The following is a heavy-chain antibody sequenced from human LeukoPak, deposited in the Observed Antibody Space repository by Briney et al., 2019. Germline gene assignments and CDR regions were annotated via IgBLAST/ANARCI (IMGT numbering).Heavy chain of an antibody. CDR2: ISGSGGST. CDR3: AKESHIVVVTAIVYYFDY. CDR1: GFTFSSYA. J-gene: IGHJ4*02. V-gene: IGHV3-23*01. D-gene: IGHD2-21*02. Sequence: GGSLRLSCGASGFTFSSYAMSWVRQAPGKGLEWVSAISGSGGSTYYADSVKGRSTISRDNSKNTLYLQMNSLRAEDTAVYYCAKESHIVVVTAIVYYFDYWGQGTLVTVSS.